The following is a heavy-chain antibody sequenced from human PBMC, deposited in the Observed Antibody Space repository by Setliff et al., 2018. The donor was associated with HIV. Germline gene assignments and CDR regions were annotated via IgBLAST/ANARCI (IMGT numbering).Heavy chain of an antibody. J-gene: IGHJ5*02. CDR1: GYTFNNYG. Sequence: VKVSCKALGYTFNNYGVTWVRQAPGQGLEWVGWINTDSANTNYAQKFLGRVTMTTDTSTNTVYMDLRSLKSDDTAVYYCARDPTAPSVTLFGVAGGTYWFDPWGQGTLVTVS. V-gene: IGHV1-18*01. CDR3: ARDPTAPSVTLFGVAGGTYWFDP. D-gene: IGHD3-3*01. CDR2: INTDSANT.